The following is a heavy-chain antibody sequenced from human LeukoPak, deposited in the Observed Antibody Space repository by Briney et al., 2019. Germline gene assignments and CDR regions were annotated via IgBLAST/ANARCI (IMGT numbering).Heavy chain of an antibody. CDR1: GGSFGGYY. CDR2: VNHSGST. J-gene: IGHJ4*02. V-gene: IGHV4-34*01. CDR3: ARRITMVRGVITH. Sequence: PSETLSLTCAVYGGSFGGYYWSWIRQPPGKGLEWIGEVNHSGSTNYNPSLKSRVTISVDTSKNQFSLKLSSVTAADTAVYYCARRITMVRGVITHWGQGTLVTVSS. D-gene: IGHD3-10*01.